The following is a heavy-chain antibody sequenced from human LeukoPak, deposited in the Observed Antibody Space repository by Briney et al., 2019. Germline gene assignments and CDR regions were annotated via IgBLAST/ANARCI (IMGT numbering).Heavy chain of an antibody. Sequence: GASVKVSCKASGYTFTGYYMHWVRQAPGQGLKWMGWINPNSGGTNYAQKFQGRVTMTRDTSISTAYMELSRLRSDDTAVYYCAREFPPIVVVPAAMQAAFDIWGQGIMVTVSS. CDR3: AREFPPIVVVPAAMQAAFDI. CDR1: GYTFTGYY. D-gene: IGHD2-2*01. V-gene: IGHV1-2*02. CDR2: INPNSGGT. J-gene: IGHJ3*02.